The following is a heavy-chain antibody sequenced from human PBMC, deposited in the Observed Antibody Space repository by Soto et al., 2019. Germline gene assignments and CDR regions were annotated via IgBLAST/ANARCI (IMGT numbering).Heavy chain of an antibody. D-gene: IGHD3-10*01. Sequence: EVQLVESGGGMVQPGGSLRLSCAASGLTVSTNPMSWVRQAPGKGLEWVSVIYTGGGTHYADSVKGRFTISRDNSKNTVKLEMNSLRPEDTAVYYCARVGSGHWGQGTPVAVSS. CDR2: IYTGGGT. V-gene: IGHV3-66*01. J-gene: IGHJ4*02. CDR1: GLTVSTNP. CDR3: ARVGSGH.